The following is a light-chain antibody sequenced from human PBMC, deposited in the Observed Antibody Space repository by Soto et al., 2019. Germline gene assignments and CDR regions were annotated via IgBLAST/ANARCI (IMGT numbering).Light chain of an antibody. CDR3: SSYTNINTRACV. CDR2: EVD. J-gene: IGLJ7*01. Sequence: QSALTQPASVSGSPGQSISISCTGSSSDVGAYNYVAWYQQKPGKAPKLLIYEVDHRPSGISHRFSGSKSGNTASLTISGLQTEDEADYYCSSYTNINTRACVFGTGTQLTVL. V-gene: IGLV2-14*01. CDR1: SSDVGAYNY.